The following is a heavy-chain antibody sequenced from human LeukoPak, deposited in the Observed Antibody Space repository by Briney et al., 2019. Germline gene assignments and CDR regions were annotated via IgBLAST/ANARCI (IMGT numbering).Heavy chain of an antibody. J-gene: IGHJ4*02. CDR3: ARDRPPSNHDY. D-gene: IGHD4-11*01. Sequence: PGGSLRLSCAASGFTFSNHWMSWVRQAPGKGLEWVANIKQDGSEKYYVDSVKGRFTISRDNAKNSLYLQMNSLRAEDTAVYYCARDRPPSNHDYWGQGTLVTVSS. CDR1: GFTFSNHW. V-gene: IGHV3-7*03. CDR2: IKQDGSEK.